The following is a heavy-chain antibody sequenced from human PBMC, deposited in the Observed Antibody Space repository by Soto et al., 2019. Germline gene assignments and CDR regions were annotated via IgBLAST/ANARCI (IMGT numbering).Heavy chain of an antibody. CDR1: GFTFSSYS. Sequence: PGGSLRLSCAASGFTFSSYSMNWVRQAPGKGLEWVSSISSSSSYIYYADSVKGRFTISRDNAKNSLYLQMNSLRAEDTAVYYCAREGGNDYIWGSYRYIFDYWGQGTLVTVSS. CDR3: AREGGNDYIWGSYRYIFDY. D-gene: IGHD3-16*02. J-gene: IGHJ4*02. V-gene: IGHV3-21*01. CDR2: ISSSSSYI.